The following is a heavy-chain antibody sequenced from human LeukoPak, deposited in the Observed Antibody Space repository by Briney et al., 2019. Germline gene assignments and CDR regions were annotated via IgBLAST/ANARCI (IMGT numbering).Heavy chain of an antibody. CDR3: ATHERYYYDSSGYSPAGSFDY. V-gene: IGHV3-74*01. CDR2: INSDGSIT. CDR1: GFTFSAYW. Sequence: GGSLRLSCAASGFTFSAYWMHWVRQAPGRGLVWVSRINSDGSITSYADSVKGRFTISRDNAKNTLYLQMNSLRAEDTAVYYCATHERYYYDSSGYSPAGSFDYWGQGTLVTVSS. J-gene: IGHJ4*02. D-gene: IGHD3-22*01.